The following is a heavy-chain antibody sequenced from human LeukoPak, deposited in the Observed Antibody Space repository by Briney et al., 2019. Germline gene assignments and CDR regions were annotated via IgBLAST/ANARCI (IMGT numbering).Heavy chain of an antibody. Sequence: GGSLRLSCAASGFTFSSYSMNWVRQAPGKGLEWVSSISSSSSYIYYADSVKGRFTISRDNAKNSLYLQMNSLRAEDTAVYYCARLGEYYDSSGHSYVLDYWGQGTLVTVSS. CDR3: ARLGEYYDSSGHSYVLDY. V-gene: IGHV3-21*04. J-gene: IGHJ4*02. CDR1: GFTFSSYS. CDR2: ISSSSSYI. D-gene: IGHD3-22*01.